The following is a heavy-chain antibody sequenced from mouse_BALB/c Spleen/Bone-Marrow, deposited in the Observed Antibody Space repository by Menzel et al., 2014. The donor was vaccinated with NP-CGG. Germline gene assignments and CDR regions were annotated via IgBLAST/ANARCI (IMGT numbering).Heavy chain of an antibody. Sequence: EVKLMESGGGLVQPGGSLKVSCAASGFDLSRDWMSWVRQAPGKGLEWIGEINPDSSTINYTPSLKDKFIISRDNAKNTLYLQMSKVRSEDTALYYCARQYGNYWFAYWGQGTLVTVSA. J-gene: IGHJ3*01. CDR2: INPDSSTI. V-gene: IGHV4-1*02. D-gene: IGHD2-10*02. CDR1: GFDLSRDW. CDR3: ARQYGNYWFAY.